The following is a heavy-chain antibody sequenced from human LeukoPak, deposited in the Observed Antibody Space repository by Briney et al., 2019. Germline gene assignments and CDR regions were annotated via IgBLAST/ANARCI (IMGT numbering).Heavy chain of an antibody. Sequence: QTGGSLRLSCATSGFTFSSNVMSWVRQAPGKGLEWVSAISGSGGITDYADSVKGRFTVSRDNSKNTVYLQMNSLRVEDTAVYYCAKEGSSIRDGYNSWGQGTLVTVSS. V-gene: IGHV3-23*01. D-gene: IGHD5-24*01. CDR2: ISGSGGIT. J-gene: IGHJ4*02. CDR3: AKEGSSIRDGYNS. CDR1: GFTFSSNV.